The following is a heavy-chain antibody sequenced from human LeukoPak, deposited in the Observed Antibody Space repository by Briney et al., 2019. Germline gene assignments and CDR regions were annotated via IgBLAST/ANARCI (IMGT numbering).Heavy chain of an antibody. V-gene: IGHV3-23*01. D-gene: IGHD3-10*01. J-gene: IGHJ4*02. Sequence: GGSLRLSCAASGFTFSTYAMSWVRQAPGKGLEWVSAISGSGSSTYYADSVKSRFTLSRDNSKNTLYLQMNSLRAEDTAVYYCAKASMVRDPGSFDYWGQGTLVTVSS. CDR1: GFTFSTYA. CDR3: AKASMVRDPGSFDY. CDR2: ISGSGSST.